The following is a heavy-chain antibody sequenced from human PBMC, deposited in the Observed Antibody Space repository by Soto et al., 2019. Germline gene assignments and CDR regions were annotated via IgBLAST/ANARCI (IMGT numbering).Heavy chain of an antibody. J-gene: IGHJ4*02. D-gene: IGHD2-2*01. Sequence: EVQLVESGGGLVQPGESLRLSCAASGLTFRSYWMHWVRQAPGKGLVWVSRINTDGSVAMYVDSVKGRFTISRDNAKNTLNLHMNSLRAEDTAVYYGVRDMQLCRLDSWGQGTLVTVSS. V-gene: IGHV3-74*03. CDR2: INTDGSVA. CDR1: GLTFRSYW. CDR3: VRDMQLCRLDS.